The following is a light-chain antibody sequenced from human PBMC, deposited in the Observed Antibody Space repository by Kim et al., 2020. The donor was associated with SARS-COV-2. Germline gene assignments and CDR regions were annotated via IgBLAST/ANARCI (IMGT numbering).Light chain of an antibody. CDR2: YDK. CDR1: SSNIGSTT. CDR3: AAWDDIQSGPV. V-gene: IGLV1-44*01. Sequence: GQPVTMSCSGSSSNIGSTTASWYQQVPGTAPKLLIYYDKERPSGVPDRFSGSKSGTSASLAITGLQSGDEADYYCAAWDDIQSGPVFGGGTQLTVL. J-gene: IGLJ2*01.